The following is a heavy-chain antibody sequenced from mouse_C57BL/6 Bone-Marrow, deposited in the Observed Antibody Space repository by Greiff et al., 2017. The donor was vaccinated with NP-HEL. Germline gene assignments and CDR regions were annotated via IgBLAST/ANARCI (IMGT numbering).Heavy chain of an antibody. Sequence: QVQLQQPGAELVRPGTSVKLSCKASGYTFTSYWMHWVKQRPGQGLEWIGVIDPSDSYTNYNQKFKGKATLTVDTSSSTAYMQLSSLTSEDSAVYYCARTLHYYGSSYNYWGQGTTLTVSS. D-gene: IGHD1-1*01. V-gene: IGHV1-59*01. J-gene: IGHJ2*01. CDR1: GYTFTSYW. CDR2: IDPSDSYT. CDR3: ARTLHYYGSSYNY.